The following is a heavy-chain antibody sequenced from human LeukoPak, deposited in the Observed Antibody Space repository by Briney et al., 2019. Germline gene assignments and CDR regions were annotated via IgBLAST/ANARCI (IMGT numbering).Heavy chain of an antibody. Sequence: KPSETLSLTCTVSDYSISSGYFWGWIRQSPGKGLEWIGSISYSGTTYYNPSLKSRVTISVDTSKNQFSLKLNSVTAADTAVFYCAANSADYNTLGSSYKVWGQGTLVTVSS. CDR3: AANSADYNTLGSSYKV. V-gene: IGHV4-38-2*02. CDR2: ISYSGTT. J-gene: IGHJ4*02. D-gene: IGHD3-10*01. CDR1: DYSISSGYF.